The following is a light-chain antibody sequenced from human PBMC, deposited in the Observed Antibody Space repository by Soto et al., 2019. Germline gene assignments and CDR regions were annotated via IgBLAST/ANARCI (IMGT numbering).Light chain of an antibody. Sequence: EIVLTQSPATLSVSPGERATLSRRASQSVSSGYLAWYQQNPGQAPRLLIFGASIRDTGIPDSVSGSGSGTDFTLTISRLEPEDFAVYYCQQYGSSPGTFGQGTKVDIK. J-gene: IGKJ1*01. CDR1: QSVSSGY. V-gene: IGKV3-20*01. CDR2: GAS. CDR3: QQYGSSPGT.